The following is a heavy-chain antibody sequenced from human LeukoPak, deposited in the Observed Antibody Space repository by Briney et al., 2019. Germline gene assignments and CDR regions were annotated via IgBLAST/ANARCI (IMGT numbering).Heavy chain of an antibody. CDR2: IGSGSGGTT. J-gene: IGHJ6*02. CDR1: GFTFSSYA. V-gene: IGHV3-23*01. CDR3: AKNYESGRGVPYGMDV. D-gene: IGHD3-10*01. Sequence: LAGGSLRLSCAASGFTFSSYAMRWVRQAPGKGLEWVSAIGSGSGGTTIYADSVKGRFTISRDNSKNTLYLQMSSLRGEDTAVYYCAKNYESGRGVPYGMDVWGQGTTVTVSS.